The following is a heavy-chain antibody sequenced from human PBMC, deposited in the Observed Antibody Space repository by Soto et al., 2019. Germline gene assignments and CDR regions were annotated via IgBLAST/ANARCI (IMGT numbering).Heavy chain of an antibody. CDR3: ARDGNYYGSGIHYFDY. CDR2: IYYSGST. J-gene: IGHJ4*02. CDR1: GGSISSYY. D-gene: IGHD3-10*01. Sequence: SSETLSLTCAVSGGSISSYYWSWIRQPPGKGLEWIGYIYYSGSTNYNPSLKSRVTISLDTSKNQFSLKLSSVTAADTAVYYCARDGNYYGSGIHYFDYWGQGTLVTVS. V-gene: IGHV4-59*01.